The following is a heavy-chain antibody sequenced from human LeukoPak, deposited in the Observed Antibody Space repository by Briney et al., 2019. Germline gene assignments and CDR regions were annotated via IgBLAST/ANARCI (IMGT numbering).Heavy chain of an antibody. J-gene: IGHJ6*03. Sequence: SETLSLTCAVYGGSFSGYYWSWIRQPPGKGLEWIGEINHSGSTNYNPCLKSRVTISVDTSKNQFSLKLSSVTAADTAVYYCARRQFLEWLVYYYYYMDVWGKGTTVTVSS. CDR1: GGSFSGYY. CDR3: ARRQFLEWLVYYYYYMDV. CDR2: INHSGST. V-gene: IGHV4-34*01. D-gene: IGHD3-3*01.